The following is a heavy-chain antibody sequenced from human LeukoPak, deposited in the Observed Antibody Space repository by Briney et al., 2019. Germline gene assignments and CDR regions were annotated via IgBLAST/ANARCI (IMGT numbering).Heavy chain of an antibody. CDR2: IYYSGST. J-gene: IGHJ5*02. D-gene: IGHD3-10*01. V-gene: IGHV4-39*01. CDR1: GGSISSSSYY. Sequence: SETLSLTCTVSGGSISSSSYYWGWIRQPPGKGLEWIGSIYYSGSTYYNPSLKSRVTISVDTPKNQFSLKLSSVTAADTAVYNCARHESSGSGSYKGNWFDPWGQGTLVTVSS. CDR3: ARHESSGSGSYKGNWFDP.